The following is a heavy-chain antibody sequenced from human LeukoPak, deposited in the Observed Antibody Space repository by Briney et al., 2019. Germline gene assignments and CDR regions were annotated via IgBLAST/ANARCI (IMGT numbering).Heavy chain of an antibody. CDR1: GGSISSYY. Sequence: PSETLSLTCTVSGGSISSYYWSWIRQPPGKGLEWIGYIYYSGSTNYNPSLKSRVTISVDTSKNQFSLKLSSVTAADTAVYYCARDIWGFQQLVLGYWGQGTLVTVSS. J-gene: IGHJ4*02. D-gene: IGHD6-13*01. CDR3: ARDIWGFQQLVLGY. V-gene: IGHV4-59*01. CDR2: IYYSGST.